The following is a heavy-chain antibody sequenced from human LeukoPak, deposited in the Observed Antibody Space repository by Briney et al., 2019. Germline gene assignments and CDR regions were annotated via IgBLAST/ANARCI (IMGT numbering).Heavy chain of an antibody. CDR2: IYHIGNT. J-gene: IGHJ4*02. Sequence: PSGTLSLTCAVSGGSISSNNWWSWVRQPPGKGLEWIGEIYHIGNTNYNPSLKSRVTISVDKSNNQFSLKLNSVTAADTAVYYCARSHDHLWGNYPDYWGQGTLVTVSS. CDR1: GGSISSNNW. CDR3: ARSHDHLWGNYPDY. V-gene: IGHV4-4*02. D-gene: IGHD3-16*02.